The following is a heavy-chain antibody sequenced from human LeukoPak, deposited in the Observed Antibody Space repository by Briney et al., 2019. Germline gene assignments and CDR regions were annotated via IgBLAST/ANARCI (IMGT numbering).Heavy chain of an antibody. CDR3: ARGVVVVPAATAGSNWFDP. V-gene: IGHV1-69*01. CDR1: GGTFSSYA. D-gene: IGHD2-2*01. J-gene: IGHJ5*02. CDR2: IIPIFGTA. Sequence: SVTVSCKASGGTFSSYAISWVRQAPGQGLEWMGGIIPIFGTANYAQKFQGRVTITADESTSTAYMELSSLRSEDTAVYYCARGVVVVPAATAGSNWFDPWGQGTLVTVSS.